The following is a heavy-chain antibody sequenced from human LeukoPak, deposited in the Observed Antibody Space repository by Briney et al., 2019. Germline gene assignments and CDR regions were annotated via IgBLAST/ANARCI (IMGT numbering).Heavy chain of an antibody. CDR3: ARVLGVVIRQGYFDY. J-gene: IGHJ4*02. V-gene: IGHV3-53*01. CDR2: IYSGGGT. Sequence: GGSLRLSCAASGFTVSNTYISWVRQAPGKGLEWVSLIYSGGGTYSADSVKGRFTISRDNAKNSLYLQMNSLRAEDTAVYYCARVLGVVIRQGYFDYWGQGTLVTVSS. CDR1: GFTVSNTY. D-gene: IGHD3-3*01.